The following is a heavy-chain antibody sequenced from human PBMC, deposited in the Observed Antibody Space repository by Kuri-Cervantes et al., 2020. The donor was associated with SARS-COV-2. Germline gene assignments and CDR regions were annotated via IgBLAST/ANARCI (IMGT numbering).Heavy chain of an antibody. V-gene: IGHV3-48*02. CDR1: GFTFSSYA. J-gene: IGHJ4*02. Sequence: GGSLRLSCAASGFTFSSYAMSWVRQAPGKGLEWVSYISTSSRTIYYADSVKGRFTISRDNAKNSLYLQMNSLRDEDTAVYYCARDKDWGFDYWGQGTPVTVSS. CDR2: ISTSSRTI. D-gene: IGHD7-27*01. CDR3: ARDKDWGFDY.